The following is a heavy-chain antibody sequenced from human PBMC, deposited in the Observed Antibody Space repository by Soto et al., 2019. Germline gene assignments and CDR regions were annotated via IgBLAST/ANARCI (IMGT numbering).Heavy chain of an antibody. CDR1: GLSIRSRSNY. CDR2: IYYRGST. V-gene: IGHV4-39*01. Sequence: PLETLTLTCTVPGLSIRSRSNYWDCISQPQGKRMEWIASIYYRGSTYYNPSLKSRVTISVDTSKNQFSLKLSSVTAADTAVYYFLCSGLVPRRNWFYLCAQGT. D-gene: IGHD1-1*01. J-gene: IGHJ5*02. CDR3: LCSGLVPRRNWFYL.